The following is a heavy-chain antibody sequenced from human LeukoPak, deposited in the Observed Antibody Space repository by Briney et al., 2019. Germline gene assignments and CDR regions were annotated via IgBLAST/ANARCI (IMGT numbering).Heavy chain of an antibody. J-gene: IGHJ4*02. Sequence: SETLSLTCTVSGGSISSGGYYWSWIRQPPGKGLEWIGSIYHSGRTYYNPSLKSRVTISVDTSKNQFSLKLSSVTAADTAVYYCARALPYDILTGYYPFDYWGQGTLVTVSS. V-gene: IGHV4-61*08. CDR2: IYHSGRT. D-gene: IGHD3-9*01. CDR1: GGSISSGGYY. CDR3: ARALPYDILTGYYPFDY.